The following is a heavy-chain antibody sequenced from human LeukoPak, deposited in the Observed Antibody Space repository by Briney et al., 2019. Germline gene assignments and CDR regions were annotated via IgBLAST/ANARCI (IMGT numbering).Heavy chain of an antibody. CDR3: ARGKAYASGTYNLDP. Sequence: GASVKVSCKASGYNFNSYYVHWVRQAPGQGLEWMGIINPSGTRVLPSDDSTIYAEKFQSRVVMTRDTSTTVVYMELSSLRSDDTAIYYCARGKAYASGTYNLDPWGQGTLVTVSS. J-gene: IGHJ5*02. V-gene: IGHV1-46*02. D-gene: IGHD3-10*01. CDR2: INPSGTRVLPSDDST. CDR1: GYNFNSYY.